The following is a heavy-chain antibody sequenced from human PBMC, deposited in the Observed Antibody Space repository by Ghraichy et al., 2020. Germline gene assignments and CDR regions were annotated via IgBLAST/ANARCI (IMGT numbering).Heavy chain of an antibody. V-gene: IGHV3-74*01. CDR1: GFTFSNYW. Sequence: GGSLRLSCAASGFTFSNYWMFWVRQAPGKGLEWVSRINSDGSAASYADSVRGRFTMSRDNAKNTLYLEMNSLRDEDTAVYYCARDAIPDSAIDYWGQGTLVTVSS. J-gene: IGHJ4*02. CDR2: INSDGSAA. D-gene: IGHD3-22*01. CDR3: ARDAIPDSAIDY.